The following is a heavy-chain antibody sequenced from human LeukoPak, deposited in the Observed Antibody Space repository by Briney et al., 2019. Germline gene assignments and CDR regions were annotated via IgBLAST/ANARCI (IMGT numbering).Heavy chain of an antibody. CDR1: GFSFSSYA. Sequence: GGSLRLSCAASGFSFSSYAMSWVRQAPGKGLEWISAIDNSGGYTYYLDSVKGRFTISRDNSRNTLYLQMSSLRAEDTAVYYCAGHHFGSGNYYKFWGQGTLVTVSS. J-gene: IGHJ4*02. CDR3: AGHHFGSGNYYKF. V-gene: IGHV3-23*01. CDR2: IDNSGGYT. D-gene: IGHD3-10*01.